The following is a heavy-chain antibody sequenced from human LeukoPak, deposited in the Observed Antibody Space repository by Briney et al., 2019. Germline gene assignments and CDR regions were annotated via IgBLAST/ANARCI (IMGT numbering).Heavy chain of an antibody. D-gene: IGHD6-19*01. CDR1: GGSMSSCC. CDR2: IYASGTT. J-gene: IGHJ3*02. Sequence: SETLSLTCTVSGGSMSSCCWSWLRQPAGKELEWIGRIYASGTTNYNPSLKSRVTMSVDTSKNQFSLKLSSVTAADTAMYYCARTLVGTSVVAFDMWGQGTMVTVSS. V-gene: IGHV4-4*07. CDR3: ARTLVGTSVVAFDM.